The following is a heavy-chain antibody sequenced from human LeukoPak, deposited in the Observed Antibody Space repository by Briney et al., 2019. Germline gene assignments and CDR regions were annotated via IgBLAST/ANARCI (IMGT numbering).Heavy chain of an antibody. CDR1: GGSISAYH. V-gene: IGHV4-59*12. CDR2: TYYTGST. CDR3: ARGDFWSGYLVDY. Sequence: PSETLSLTCTVSGGSISAYHWSWVRQPPGKGLEWIGFTYYTGSTNYNPSLNSRVTISVDTTKTRFSLKLSSVTAADTAVYYCARGDFWSGYLVDYWGQGTLVTVSS. J-gene: IGHJ4*02. D-gene: IGHD3-3*01.